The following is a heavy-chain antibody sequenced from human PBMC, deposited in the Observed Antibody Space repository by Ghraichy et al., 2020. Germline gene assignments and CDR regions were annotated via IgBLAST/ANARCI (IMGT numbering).Heavy chain of an antibody. CDR3: AKPLWNDYYTLDY. V-gene: IGHV3-43*02. Sequence: GESLNISCAASGFTFHDYAMLWVRQVPGKGLEWVSLISGDGGSTYYADSVKGRFTISRDNSKDSLFLQMNSLRTEDTALYYCAKPLWNDYYTLDYWGQGTLVTVSS. D-gene: IGHD3-3*01. CDR1: GFTFHDYA. CDR2: ISGDGGST. J-gene: IGHJ4*02.